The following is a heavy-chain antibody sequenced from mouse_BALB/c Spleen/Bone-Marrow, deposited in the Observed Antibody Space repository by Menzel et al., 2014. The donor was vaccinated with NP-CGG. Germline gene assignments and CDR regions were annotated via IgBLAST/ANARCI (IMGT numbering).Heavy chain of an antibody. CDR2: IYPGDGDT. CDR1: GYAFSGYW. CDR3: ARDDGFAY. D-gene: IGHD2-12*01. J-gene: IGHJ3*01. V-gene: IGHV1-80*01. Sequence: QVQLQQSGAELVRPGSSVRISCKASGYAFSGYWMNWVKQRPGQGLEWIGQIYPGDGDTNYNGKFKGKATLTADKSSSTAYMQLSSLTSEDSAVYFCARDDGFAYWGQGTLVTVSA.